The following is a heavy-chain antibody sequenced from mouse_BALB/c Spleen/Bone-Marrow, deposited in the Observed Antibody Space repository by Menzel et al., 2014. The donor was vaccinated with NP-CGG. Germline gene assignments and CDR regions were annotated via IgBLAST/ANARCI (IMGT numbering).Heavy chain of an antibody. J-gene: IGHJ2*01. V-gene: IGHV1-53*01. D-gene: IGHD1-1*01. CDR1: GYTFTRYY. CDR2: INPYNGGT. CDR3: SLLGDY. Sequence: QVQLQQSGAELVKPGASVKLSCKASGYTFTRYYMYWVKQRPRQGLEWIGGINPYNGGTHFNEKFKSKATLTVDKSSSTAYMQLNSLTSEDSAVYYCSLLGDYWGQGTTLTVSS.